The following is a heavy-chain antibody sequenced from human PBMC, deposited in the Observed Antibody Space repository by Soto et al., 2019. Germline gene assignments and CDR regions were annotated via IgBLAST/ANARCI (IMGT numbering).Heavy chain of an antibody. Sequence: SETLSLTCTVSGASISGYYWSWIRKSAGKGLEWIGRVYATGTTDYNPSLKSRVMMSVDTSKKQFSLKLRSVTAADTAVYYCVRDGTKTLRDWFDPWGQGISVTVSS. D-gene: IGHD1-1*01. J-gene: IGHJ5*02. CDR3: VRDGTKTLRDWFDP. V-gene: IGHV4-4*07. CDR1: GASISGYY. CDR2: VYATGTT.